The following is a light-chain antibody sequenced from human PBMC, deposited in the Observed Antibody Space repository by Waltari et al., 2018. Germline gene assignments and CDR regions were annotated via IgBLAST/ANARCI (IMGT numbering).Light chain of an antibody. CDR3: QQHRNWPIT. Sequence: EIVLTQSPATLSLSPGEIATLSCRASQNVTKFLAWYQQKPGRAPRLLIYDTSKRATGVPTRFSGSGSGTDFTLTISSLEPEDFAVYYCQQHRNWPITFGQGTRLEIK. V-gene: IGKV3-11*01. CDR1: QNVTKF. J-gene: IGKJ5*01. CDR2: DTS.